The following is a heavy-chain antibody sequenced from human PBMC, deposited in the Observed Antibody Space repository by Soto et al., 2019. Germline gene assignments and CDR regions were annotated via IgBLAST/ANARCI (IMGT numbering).Heavy chain of an antibody. D-gene: IGHD3-16*01. V-gene: IGHV3-23*04. CDR3: AKLKGGLGRCYGMDA. CDR2: ISSGGGST. Sequence: DEQLVESGGGSLQPGGSLRLSCAASGFSFRNYAMTWVRQSPGKGLEWVSVISSGGGSTNYADSVKGRFTISRDNSQNMLYLQMTGLRGEDTALYYCAKLKGGLGRCYGMDAWGQGTMVIVSS. J-gene: IGHJ6*02. CDR1: GFSFRNYA.